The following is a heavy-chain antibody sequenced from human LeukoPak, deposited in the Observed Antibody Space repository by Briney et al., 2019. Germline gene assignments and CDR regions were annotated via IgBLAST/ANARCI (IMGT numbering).Heavy chain of an antibody. CDR2: VNSDGSST. CDR3: ARDTVSHYYGSGSYDY. J-gene: IGHJ4*02. D-gene: IGHD3-10*01. CDR1: GFTFSSYW. Sequence: PGGSLRLSCAASGFTFSSYWMHWVRQAPGKGLVWVSRVNSDGSSTSYEDSVKGRFTISRDNAKNTLYLQMNSLRAEDTAVYYCARDTVSHYYGSGSYDYWGQGTLVTVPS. V-gene: IGHV3-74*01.